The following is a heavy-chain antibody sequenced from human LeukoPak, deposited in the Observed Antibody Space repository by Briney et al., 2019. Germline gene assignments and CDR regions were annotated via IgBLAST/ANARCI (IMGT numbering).Heavy chain of an antibody. D-gene: IGHD1-1*01. CDR1: GFTFSTNA. Sequence: GGSLRLSCAASGFTFSTNAMRWVRQAPGKGLEWVSAISGGGGSTYYADSVKGRFTTSRDNSKNTLYLQMDSLRAEDTALYYCAKATGWPYYFEYWGQGTLVTVSS. CDR3: AKATGWPYYFEY. V-gene: IGHV3-23*01. J-gene: IGHJ4*02. CDR2: ISGGGGST.